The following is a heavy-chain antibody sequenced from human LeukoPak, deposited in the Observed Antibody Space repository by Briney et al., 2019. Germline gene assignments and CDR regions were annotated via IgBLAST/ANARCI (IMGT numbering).Heavy chain of an antibody. CDR1: GFTFSDYY. CDR3: ARKKERGSGSYYYAFDI. CDR2: ISSSSSYT. D-gene: IGHD3-10*01. J-gene: IGHJ3*02. Sequence: GGSLRLSCAASGFTFSDYYMSWIRQAPGKGLEWVSYISSSSSYTNCADSVKGRFTISRDNAKNSLYLQMNSLRAEDTAVYYCARKKERGSGSYYYAFDIWGQGTMVTVSS. V-gene: IGHV3-11*03.